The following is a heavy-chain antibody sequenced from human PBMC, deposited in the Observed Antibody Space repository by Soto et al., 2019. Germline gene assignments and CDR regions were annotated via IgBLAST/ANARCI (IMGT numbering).Heavy chain of an antibody. J-gene: IGHJ4*02. CDR1: GYTFTSYD. CDR2: MNPNSGNT. D-gene: IGHD1-26*01. CDR3: VMGSVGGTKLF. V-gene: IGHV1-8*01. Sequence: ASVNLSCKASGYTFTSYDINWVRQATGQGLEWMGWMNPNSGNTGYAQKFQGRVTMTRNTSISTAYMELSSLRSEDTDVYYWVMGSVGGTKLFWCQGVLVSV.